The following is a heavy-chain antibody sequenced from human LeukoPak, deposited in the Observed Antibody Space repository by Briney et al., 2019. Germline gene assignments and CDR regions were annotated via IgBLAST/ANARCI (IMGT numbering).Heavy chain of an antibody. J-gene: IGHJ4*02. CDR1: GYTFTGYY. CDR3: ARVSITIAVAGNLDY. V-gene: IGHV1-2*02. Sequence: ASVKVSCKASGYTFTGYYMHWVRQAPGQGLEWMGWINPNSGGTNYAQKFQGRVTMTRDTSISTAYMELRSLRSDDTAVYYCARVSITIAVAGNLDYWGQGTLVTVSS. CDR2: INPNSGGT. D-gene: IGHD6-19*01.